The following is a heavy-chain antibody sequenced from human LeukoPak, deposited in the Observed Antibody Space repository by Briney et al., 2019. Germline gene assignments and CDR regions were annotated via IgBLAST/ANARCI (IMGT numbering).Heavy chain of an antibody. CDR3: ATHYRLRGPSWCVS. CDR2: INPNSGGT. CDR1: GYTFTCYY. V-gene: IGHV1-2*02. D-gene: IGHD4-11*01. J-gene: IGHJ4*02. Sequence: ASVKVSCKASGYTFTCYYMHWVRQAPGQGLEWMGWINPNSGGTNYAQKFQGRVTMTRDTSISTAYMELSRLRSDDTAVYYCATHYRLRGPSWCVSWGQGTLVTVSS.